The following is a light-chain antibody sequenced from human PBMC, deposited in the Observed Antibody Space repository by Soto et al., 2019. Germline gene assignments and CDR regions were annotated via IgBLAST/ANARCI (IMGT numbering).Light chain of an antibody. Sequence: MVLTQSPGTLSLSPGERVTLSCRASQSVTTRLAWYQHKPGQAPTLLMSGASNRASGVPVRFSGSGSGTDFTLTITRLEPEDFALYYCQQYGGSPITFGLGSRLEMK. V-gene: IGKV3-20*01. J-gene: IGKJ5*01. CDR3: QQYGGSPIT. CDR1: QSVTTR. CDR2: GAS.